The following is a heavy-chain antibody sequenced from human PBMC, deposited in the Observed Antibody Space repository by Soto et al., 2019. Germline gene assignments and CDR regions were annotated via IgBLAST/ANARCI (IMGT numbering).Heavy chain of an antibody. CDR1: GYTFSNDA. D-gene: IGHD1-7*01. CDR2: VSAYNGNT. CDR3: ARASRYYWNYMMY. Sequence: QVQLVQSGAEVKKPGASVKVSCKASGYTFSNDAITWVRQAPGQGLEWMGWVSAYNGNTNYAQKCKGRVTMTTDTSTSTAYMEIRSLRSDDTAVYFCARASRYYWNYMMYWGQGTLVTVSS. J-gene: IGHJ4*02. V-gene: IGHV1-18*01.